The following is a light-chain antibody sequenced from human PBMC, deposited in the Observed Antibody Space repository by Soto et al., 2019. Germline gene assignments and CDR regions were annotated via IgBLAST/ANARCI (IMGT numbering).Light chain of an antibody. Sequence: EIVMTQSPATLSVSPGERATLSCRASQSVSSNLAWYQQKPGQAPRLLIYGASTRATGIPARFSGSGSGTEFTLTTSTLQSEDFEVYYCQQYNNWPPTTFAQGTRLEIK. J-gene: IGKJ5*01. CDR3: QQYNNWPPTT. CDR1: QSVSSN. CDR2: GAS. V-gene: IGKV3-15*01.